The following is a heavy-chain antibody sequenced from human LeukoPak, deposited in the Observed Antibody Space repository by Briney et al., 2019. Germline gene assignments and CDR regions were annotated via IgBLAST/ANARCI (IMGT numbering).Heavy chain of an antibody. D-gene: IGHD4-17*01. CDR1: GFTFDDYA. Sequence: GGSLRLSCAASGFTFDDYAMNWGRQAPGKGLEWVSFISGDGDNTYYTDSVKGRFTISRDNSKNSLYLQMNSLRTEDTALYYCAKGQHYGDYVDYWGQGTLVTVSS. V-gene: IGHV3-43*02. CDR3: AKGQHYGDYVDY. J-gene: IGHJ4*02. CDR2: ISGDGDNT.